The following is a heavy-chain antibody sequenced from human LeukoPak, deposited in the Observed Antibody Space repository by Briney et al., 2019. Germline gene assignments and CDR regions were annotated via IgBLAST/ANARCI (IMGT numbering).Heavy chain of an antibody. D-gene: IGHD3-3*01. CDR1: GYTFTSYG. CDR3: ARERDFWSGYGSDY. V-gene: IGHV1-18*01. J-gene: IGHJ4*02. CDR2: ISAYSGNT. Sequence: ASVKVSCKASGYTFTSYGISWVRQAPGQGLEWMGGISAYSGNTNYAQKLQGRVTMTTDTSTSTAYMELRSLRSDDTAVYYCARERDFWSGYGSDYWGQGTLVTVSS.